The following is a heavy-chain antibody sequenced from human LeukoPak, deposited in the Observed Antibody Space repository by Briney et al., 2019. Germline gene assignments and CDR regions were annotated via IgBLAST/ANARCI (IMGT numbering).Heavy chain of an antibody. Sequence: GASVKVSCKASGYTFDRNGISWVRQAPGQGLEWMGGIIPIFGTANYAQKFQGRVTITADESTSTAYMELSSLRSEDTAVYYCARSLSGRDSSFDYWGQGTLVTVSS. J-gene: IGHJ4*02. CDR3: ARSLSGRDSSFDY. D-gene: IGHD1-26*01. V-gene: IGHV1-69*13. CDR1: GYTFDRNG. CDR2: IIPIFGTA.